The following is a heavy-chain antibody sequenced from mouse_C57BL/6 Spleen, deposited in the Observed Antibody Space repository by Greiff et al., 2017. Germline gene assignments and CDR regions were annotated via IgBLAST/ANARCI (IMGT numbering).Heavy chain of an antibody. D-gene: IGHD1-1*01. CDR2: INPSNGGT. CDR3: ARHGSSLFAY. Sequence: QVQLQQSGSELVQPGASVKLSCKASGYTFTSYWMHWVKQRPGQGLEWIGNINPSNGGTNYNEKFKSKATLTVDKSSSTAYKQRSSLTSEDSAVYYCARHGSSLFAYWGQGTLVTVSA. V-gene: IGHV1-53*01. CDR1: GYTFTSYW. J-gene: IGHJ3*01.